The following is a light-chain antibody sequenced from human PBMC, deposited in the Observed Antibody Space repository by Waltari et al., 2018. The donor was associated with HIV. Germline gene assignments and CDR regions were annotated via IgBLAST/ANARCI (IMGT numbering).Light chain of an antibody. CDR3: MQSTHWPGT. J-gene: IGKJ1*01. CDR1: QSLIYTDGNTY. CDR2: KIS. V-gene: IGKV2-30*01. Sequence: EAVLTQSPVSLPVALGRPASISCRPSQSLIYTDGNTYLNWFHQRPGQSPRRLIYKISNRDSGVPDRFSGSGSVTDFTLHISRVEAEDVGIFYCMQSTHWPGTFGQGTRVEIQ.